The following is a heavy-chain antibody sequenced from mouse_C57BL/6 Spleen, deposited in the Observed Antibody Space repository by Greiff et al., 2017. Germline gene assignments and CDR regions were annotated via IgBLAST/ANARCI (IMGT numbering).Heavy chain of an antibody. CDR2: IYPGDGDT. V-gene: IGHV1-82*01. D-gene: IGHD1-1*01. CDR1: GYAFSSSW. Sequence: VQLQQSGPELVKPGASVKISCKASGYAFSSSWMNWVKQRPGKGLEWIGRIYPGDGDTNYNWKFKGKATLTADKSSSTAYMQLSSLTSEDSAVYFCARDGSSPYWYFDVWGTGTTVTVSS. CDR3: ARDGSSPYWYFDV. J-gene: IGHJ1*03.